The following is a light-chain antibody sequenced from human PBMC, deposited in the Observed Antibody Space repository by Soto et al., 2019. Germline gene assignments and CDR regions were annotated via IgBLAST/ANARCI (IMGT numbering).Light chain of an antibody. J-gene: IGKJ4*01. CDR1: QTVSSSF. CDR3: QQYGSSPPLS. Sequence: EIVLTQSPGTLYLSPGERATLSCRASQTVSSSFLGWYQQKPGQAPRLLIYGASSRATGIPDRFSGSGSGTDFTLTISRLEPEDFAVYYCQQYGSSPPLSFGGGTKVEIK. V-gene: IGKV3-20*01. CDR2: GAS.